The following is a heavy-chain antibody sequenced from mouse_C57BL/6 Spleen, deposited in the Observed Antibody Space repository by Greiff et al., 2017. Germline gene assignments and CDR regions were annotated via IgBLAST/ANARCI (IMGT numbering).Heavy chain of an antibody. D-gene: IGHD1-1*01. CDR2: IRNKANNHAT. V-gene: IGHV6-6*01. CDR1: GFTFSDAW. CDR3: TIYYGSSYYYAMDY. Sequence: EVMLMESGGGLVQPGGSMKLSCAASGFTFSDAWMDWVRQSPEKGLEWVAEIRNKANNHATYYAESVKGRFTISRDDSKSSVYMQMNSLRAEDTGIYNCTIYYGSSYYYAMDYWGQGTSVTVSS. J-gene: IGHJ4*01.